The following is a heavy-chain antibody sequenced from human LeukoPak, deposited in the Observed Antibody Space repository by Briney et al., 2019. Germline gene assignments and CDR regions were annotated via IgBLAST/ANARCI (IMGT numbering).Heavy chain of an antibody. CDR1: GFTFSNYG. J-gene: IGHJ4*02. D-gene: IGHD1/OR15-1a*01. CDR2: ISYEGGTQ. V-gene: IGHV3-30*18. Sequence: PGGSLRLSCAASGFTFSNYGMHWVRQAPGKGLEWVAVISYEGGTQYYVDSVKGRFTISRDNSKNTLYLQMNSLRVEDTAVYYCEKETTAHTGRTLDYWGQGTLVTVSS. CDR3: EKETTAHTGRTLDY.